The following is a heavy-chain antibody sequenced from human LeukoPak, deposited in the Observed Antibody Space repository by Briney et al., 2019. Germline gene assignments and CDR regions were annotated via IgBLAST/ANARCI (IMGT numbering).Heavy chain of an antibody. D-gene: IGHD6-13*01. CDR2: IYPGDSDT. J-gene: IGHJ4*02. CDR3: ARGAAAGDYFDY. V-gene: IGHV5-51*01. Sequence: GEPLKTSCQGSGYSFTSYWSGWVPQMPGKGREGMGIIYPGDSDTRYSPYFQGQVTISADKSISTAYLQWSSLKASDTAMYYCARGAAAGDYFDYWGQGTLVTVSS. CDR1: GYSFTSYW.